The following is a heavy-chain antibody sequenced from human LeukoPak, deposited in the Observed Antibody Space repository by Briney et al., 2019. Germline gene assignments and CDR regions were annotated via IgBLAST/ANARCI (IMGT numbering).Heavy chain of an antibody. CDR3: ARGAVEMATIADY. J-gene: IGHJ4*02. Sequence: SETLSLTCAVYGGSFSGYYWSWIRQPPGKGLEWTGSIYYSGSTYYNPSLKSRVTISVDTSKNQFSLKLSSVAAADTAVYYCARGAVEMATIADYWGQGTLVTVSS. D-gene: IGHD5-24*01. CDR1: GGSFSGYY. V-gene: IGHV4-34*01. CDR2: IYYSGST.